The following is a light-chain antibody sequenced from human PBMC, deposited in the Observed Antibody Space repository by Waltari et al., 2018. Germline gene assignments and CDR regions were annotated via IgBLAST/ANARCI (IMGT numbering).Light chain of an antibody. CDR2: ATS. V-gene: IGKV1-27*01. J-gene: IGKJ4*01. CDR1: QVIDNH. CDR3: QKYNNAPQP. Sequence: DLQMTQSPSSLSASVGDRITITCRASQVIDNHLAWYQHKPGKLPNLLIYATSTLHSGVPSRFSGSGSGTVFTLTISDLQPEDFAVYYCQKYNNAPQPFGGGTKLEIK.